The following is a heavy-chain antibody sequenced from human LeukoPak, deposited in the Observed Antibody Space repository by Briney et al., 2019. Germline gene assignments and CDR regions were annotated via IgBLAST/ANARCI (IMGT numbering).Heavy chain of an antibody. V-gene: IGHV4-34*01. Sequence: SETLSLTCAVYGGSFSGYYWSWIRQPPGKGLEWIGEINNSGSTNYNPSLKSRVTISVDTSKNQFSLKLSSVTAADTAVYYCARRRADYYDSSGQGGYYFDYWGQGTLVTVSS. J-gene: IGHJ4*02. CDR1: GGSFSGYY. D-gene: IGHD3-22*01. CDR3: ARRRADYYDSSGQGGYYFDY. CDR2: INNSGST.